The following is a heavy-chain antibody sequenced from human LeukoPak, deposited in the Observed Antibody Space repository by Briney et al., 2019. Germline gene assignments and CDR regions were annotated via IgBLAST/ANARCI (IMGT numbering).Heavy chain of an antibody. Sequence: PGRSLRLSCAASGFTFSSYAMHWVRQAPGKGLEWVAVISYDGSNKYYADSVKGRFTISRDNSKNTLYLQMNSLRAEDTAVYYCARSGLDAINYYGMDVWGQGTTVTVSS. CDR1: GFTFSSYA. CDR2: ISYDGSNK. J-gene: IGHJ6*02. D-gene: IGHD3-10*01. CDR3: ARSGLDAINYYGMDV. V-gene: IGHV3-30-3*01.